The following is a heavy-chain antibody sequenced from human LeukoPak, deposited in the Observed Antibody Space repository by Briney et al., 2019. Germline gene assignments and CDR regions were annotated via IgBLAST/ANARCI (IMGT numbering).Heavy chain of an antibody. D-gene: IGHD6-19*01. CDR2: KWYDGSDK. J-gene: IGHJ4*02. Sequence: GGSLRLSCAASGFTFSSYAMHWVRQAPGKGLEWVAVKWYDGSDKHYADSVKGRFTISRDNSNNTLYLQMNSLRAEDTAVYYCAKGFSGWYFDYWGQGTLVTVSS. CDR1: GFTFSSYA. V-gene: IGHV3-30*02. CDR3: AKGFSGWYFDY.